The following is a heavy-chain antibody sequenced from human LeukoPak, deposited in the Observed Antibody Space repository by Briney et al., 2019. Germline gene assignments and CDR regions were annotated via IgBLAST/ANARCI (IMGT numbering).Heavy chain of an antibody. CDR2: IYYSGST. CDR3: ARVGGAKGFDY. V-gene: IGHV4-59*01. D-gene: IGHD1-26*01. J-gene: IGHJ4*02. Sequence: SEALSLTCTVSGGSISSYYWSWIRQPPGKGLEWIGYIYYSGSTNYNPSLKSRVTISVDTSKNQFSLKLSSVTVADTAVYYCARVGGAKGFDYWGQGTLVTVSS. CDR1: GGSISSYY.